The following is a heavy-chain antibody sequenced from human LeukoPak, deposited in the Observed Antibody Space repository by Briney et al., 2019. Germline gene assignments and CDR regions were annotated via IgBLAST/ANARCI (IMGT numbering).Heavy chain of an antibody. CDR1: GFTFSSYW. D-gene: IGHD3-3*01. Sequence: PEGSLRLSCAASGFTFSSYWMHWVRQAPGKGLVWVSLINSDGSSTIYADSVKGRFTISRDNAKNTLCLQMKSLRAEDTAVYYCARGLTIFGVVNDAFDIWGQGTMVTVSS. J-gene: IGHJ3*02. CDR2: INSDGSST. CDR3: ARGLTIFGVVNDAFDI. V-gene: IGHV3-74*01.